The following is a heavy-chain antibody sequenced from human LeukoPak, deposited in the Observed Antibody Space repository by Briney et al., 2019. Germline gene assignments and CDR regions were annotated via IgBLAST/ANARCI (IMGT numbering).Heavy chain of an antibody. CDR2: IYYSGST. Sequence: PSQTLSLTCTVSGDSINSDDYYWSWIRQPPGKGLEWIGFIYYSGSTYYNPSLKSRVTISVDTSKNQFSLKLSSVTAADTAVYYCARDRATYYYGIDVWGQGTTVTVSS. J-gene: IGHJ6*02. V-gene: IGHV4-30-4*01. CDR1: GDSINSDDYY. CDR3: ARDRATYYYGIDV. D-gene: IGHD2-15*01.